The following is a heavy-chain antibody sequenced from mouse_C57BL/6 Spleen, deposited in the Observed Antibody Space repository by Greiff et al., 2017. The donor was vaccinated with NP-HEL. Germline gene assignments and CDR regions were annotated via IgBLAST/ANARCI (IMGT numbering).Heavy chain of an antibody. V-gene: IGHV14-1*01. Sequence: VQLQQSGAELVRPGASVKLSCTASGFTITDYYMHWVKQRPEQGLEWIGRIDPEDGDTEYAPKFQGKATMTADTSSNTAYLQLRSLTSEDTAVYYCTTCYGSSSYYDYWGQGTTLTVSS. D-gene: IGHD1-1*01. CDR3: TTCYGSSSYYDY. J-gene: IGHJ2*01. CDR2: IDPEDGDT. CDR1: GFTITDYY.